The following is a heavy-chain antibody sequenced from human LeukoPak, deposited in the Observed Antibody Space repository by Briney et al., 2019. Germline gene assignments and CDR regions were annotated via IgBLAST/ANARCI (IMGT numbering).Heavy chain of an antibody. J-gene: IGHJ4*02. CDR1: GFTFSSYG. V-gene: IGHV3-30*18. Sequence: GGSLRLSCAASGFTFSSYGMHWVRQAPGKGLEWVAVISYDGSNKYYADSVKGRFTISRYNSKNTLYLQMNSLRAEDTAVYYCAKDYYDSSGYYYFTYWGQGTLVTVSS. CDR3: AKDYYDSSGYYYFTY. CDR2: ISYDGSNK. D-gene: IGHD3-22*01.